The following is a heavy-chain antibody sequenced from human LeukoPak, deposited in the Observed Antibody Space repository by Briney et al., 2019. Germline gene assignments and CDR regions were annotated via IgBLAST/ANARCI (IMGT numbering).Heavy chain of an antibody. CDR1: GFTFGDYI. Sequence: GGSLRLSCTTSGFTFGDYIMSWFRQAPGKGLEWVSAISNNGGYTYYADSVQGRFTISRDNSKSTLCLQMNSLRAEDTAVYYCAKQLGYCSDGSCYFPYWGQGTLVTVSS. J-gene: IGHJ4*02. CDR3: AKQLGYCSDGSCYFPY. CDR2: ISNNGGYT. D-gene: IGHD2-15*01. V-gene: IGHV3-23*01.